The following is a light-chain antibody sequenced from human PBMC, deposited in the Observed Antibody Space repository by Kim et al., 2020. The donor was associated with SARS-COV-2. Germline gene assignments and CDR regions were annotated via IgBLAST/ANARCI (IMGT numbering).Light chain of an antibody. Sequence: GKTLTISCTCSSGSIASNYVQWYQQRPGSAPTTVIYEDNQRPSGVPDRFSGSIDSSSNSASLTISGLKTEDEADYYCQSYDSSNQVFGGGTQLTVL. CDR2: EDN. CDR3: QSYDSSNQV. J-gene: IGLJ3*02. V-gene: IGLV6-57*02. CDR1: SGSIASNY.